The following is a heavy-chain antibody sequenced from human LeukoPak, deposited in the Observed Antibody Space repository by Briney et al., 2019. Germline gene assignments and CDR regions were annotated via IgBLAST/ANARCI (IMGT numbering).Heavy chain of an antibody. CDR1: GGSISSYY. D-gene: IGHD1-26*01. V-gene: IGHV4-59*01. CDR2: IYYSGST. J-gene: IGHJ4*02. Sequence: PSETLSLTCTVSGGSISSYYWSWVRQPPGKGLEWIGYIYYSGSTNYNPSLKSRVTISVDTSKNQFSLKLSSVTAADTAVYYCARGRVGAAGSLDYWGQGTLVTVSS. CDR3: ARGRVGAAGSLDY.